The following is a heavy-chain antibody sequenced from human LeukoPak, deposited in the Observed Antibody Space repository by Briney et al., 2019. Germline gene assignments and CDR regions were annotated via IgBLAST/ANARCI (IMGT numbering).Heavy chain of an antibody. CDR1: GYTFTSYG. V-gene: IGHV1-18*04. CDR3: ARAAAAARARDWFDP. CDR2: ISAYNGNT. D-gene: IGHD6-13*01. J-gene: IGHJ5*02. Sequence: GASVKVSCKASGYTFTSYGISWVRQAPGQGLEWMGWISAYNGNTNYAQKLQGRVTMTTDTSTSTAYMELRSLRSDDTAVYYCARAAAAARARDWFDPWGQGTLVTVSS.